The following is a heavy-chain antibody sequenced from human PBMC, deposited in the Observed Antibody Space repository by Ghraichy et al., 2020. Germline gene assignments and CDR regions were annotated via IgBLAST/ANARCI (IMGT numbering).Heavy chain of an antibody. Sequence: ASVKVSCKASGYTFTGYYMHWVRQAPGQGLEWMGWINPNSGGTNYAQKFQGRVTMTRDTSISTAYMELSRLRSDDTAVYYCARDRGGLGYDWFDYWGQGTLVTVSS. D-gene: IGHD5-12*01. CDR2: INPNSGGT. V-gene: IGHV1-2*02. J-gene: IGHJ4*02. CDR3: ARDRGGLGYDWFDY. CDR1: GYTFTGYY.